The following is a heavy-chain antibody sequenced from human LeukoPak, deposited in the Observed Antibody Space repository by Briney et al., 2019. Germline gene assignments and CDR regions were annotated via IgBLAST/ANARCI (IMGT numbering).Heavy chain of an antibody. D-gene: IGHD4-23*01. CDR2: ISYDGSNK. Sequence: GGSLRLSCAASGFTFSSYAMHWVRQAPGKGLEWVAVISYDGSNKYYADSVKGRFTISRDNSKNTLYLQMNSLRAEDTAVYYCARDPYGGNSELYYYYYGMDVWGQGTTVTVAS. CDR3: ARDPYGGNSELYYYYYGMDV. J-gene: IGHJ6*02. CDR1: GFTFSSYA. V-gene: IGHV3-30*04.